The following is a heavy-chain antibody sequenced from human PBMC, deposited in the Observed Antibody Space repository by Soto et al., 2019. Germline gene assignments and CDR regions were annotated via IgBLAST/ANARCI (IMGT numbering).Heavy chain of an antibody. J-gene: IGHJ4*02. D-gene: IGHD2-2*01. CDR2: IIPIFGTA. Sequence: ASVKVSCKASGGTFSSYAISWVRQAPGQGLEWMGGIIPIFGTANYAQKFQGRVTITADESTSTDYMELSSLRSEDTAVYYCARDDAPSPPAMGFDYWGQGNLVTVYS. V-gene: IGHV1-69*13. CDR3: ARDDAPSPPAMGFDY. CDR1: GGTFSSYA.